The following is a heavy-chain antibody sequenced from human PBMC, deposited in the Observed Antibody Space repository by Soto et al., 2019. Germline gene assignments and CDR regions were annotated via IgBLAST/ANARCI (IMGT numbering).Heavy chain of an antibody. V-gene: IGHV3-30-3*01. J-gene: IGHJ6*02. Sequence: VGSLRLSCAASGFTFSSYAMHWVRQAPGKGLEWVAVISYDGSNKYYADSVKGRFTISRDNSKNTLYLQMNSLRAEDTAVYYCAREEVVPAAFYYYYGMDVWGQGTTVTVSS. CDR1: GFTFSSYA. D-gene: IGHD2-2*01. CDR2: ISYDGSNK. CDR3: AREEVVPAAFYYYYGMDV.